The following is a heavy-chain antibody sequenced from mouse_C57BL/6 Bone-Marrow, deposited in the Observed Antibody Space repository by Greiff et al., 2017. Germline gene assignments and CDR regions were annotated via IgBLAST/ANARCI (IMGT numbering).Heavy chain of an antibody. V-gene: IGHV1-63*01. CDR2: IYPGGGYT. Sequence: VQLQESGAELVRPGTSVKMSCKASGYTFTNYWIGWAKQRPGHGLEWIGDIYPGGGYTNYNEKFKGKATLTADKSSSTAYMQFSSLTSEDAAIYYCAISRGGYYFDYWGQGTTLTVSS. CDR1: GYTFTNYW. CDR3: AISRGGYYFDY. J-gene: IGHJ2*01.